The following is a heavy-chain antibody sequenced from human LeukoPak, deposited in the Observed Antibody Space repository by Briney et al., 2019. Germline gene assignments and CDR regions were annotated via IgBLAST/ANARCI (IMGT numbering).Heavy chain of an antibody. J-gene: IGHJ4*02. CDR1: GFTFSSYA. Sequence: GGSLRLSCAASGFTFSSYAMNWVRQAPGKGLEWVSAISGSGGSTYYADSVKGRFTISRDNSKNTLYLQMNSLRAEDTAVYYCAKRESSGSYYFDYWGQGTLVTVSS. CDR2: ISGSGGST. CDR3: AKRESSGSYYFDY. D-gene: IGHD6-19*01. V-gene: IGHV3-23*01.